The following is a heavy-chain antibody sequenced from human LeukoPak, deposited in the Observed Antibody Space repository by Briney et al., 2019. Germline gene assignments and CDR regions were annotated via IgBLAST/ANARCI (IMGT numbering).Heavy chain of an antibody. J-gene: IGHJ3*02. CDR2: IKQDGSEK. Sequence: PGGSLRLSCAASGFTFSSYWMSWVRQAPGKGLEWVAIIKQDGSEKYYVDSVKGRFTISRDNAKNSLYLQMNSLRAEDTAVYYCARDQRNGYNYGAFDIWGRGTMVTVSS. D-gene: IGHD5-24*01. CDR3: ARDQRNGYNYGAFDI. CDR1: GFTFSSYW. V-gene: IGHV3-7*01.